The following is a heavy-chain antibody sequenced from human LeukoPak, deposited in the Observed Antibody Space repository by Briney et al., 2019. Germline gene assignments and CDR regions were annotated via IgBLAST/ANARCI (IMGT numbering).Heavy chain of an antibody. V-gene: IGHV3-23*01. CDR3: AKVRGTANYYDSSGYYRA. CDR2: ISGSGGST. CDR1: GFTFSSYA. J-gene: IGHJ5*02. Sequence: GGSLRLSCAASGFTFSSYAVSWVRQAPGKGLEWVSAISGSGGSTYYADSVKGRFTISRDDSKNTLYLQMNSLRAEDTAVYYCAKVRGTANYYDSSGYYRAWGQGTLVTVSS. D-gene: IGHD3-22*01.